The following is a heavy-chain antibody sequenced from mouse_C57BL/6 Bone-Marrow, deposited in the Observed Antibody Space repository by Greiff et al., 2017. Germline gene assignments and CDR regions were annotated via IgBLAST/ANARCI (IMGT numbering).Heavy chain of an antibody. CDR2: INPSSGYT. D-gene: IGHD2-2*01. J-gene: IGHJ4*01. CDR1: GYTFTSYW. V-gene: IGHV1-7*01. CDR3: ARLTRWLRAMDY. Sequence: QVQLQQSGAELAKPGASVKLSCKASGYTFTSYWMHWVKQRPGQGLEWIGYINPSSGYTKYNQKFKDQATLTADKSSSTAYMQLISLTYEDSAVYYCARLTRWLRAMDYWGQGTSVTVSS.